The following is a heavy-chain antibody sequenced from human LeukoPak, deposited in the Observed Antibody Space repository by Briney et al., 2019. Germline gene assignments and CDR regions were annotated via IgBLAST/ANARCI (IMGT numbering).Heavy chain of an antibody. CDR1: GLTVSSTY. V-gene: IGHV3-66*01. D-gene: IGHD3-3*01. J-gene: IGHJ4*02. CDR2: IYSGGST. CDR3: ARDLLEWYFDY. Sequence: QPGGSLRLSCAASGLTVSSTYKSWVRQTPGKGLEWVSVIYSGGSTYYADSVKGRFTISRDNSKNTLYLQMNSLRAEDTAVYYCARDLLEWYFDYWGQGTLVTVSS.